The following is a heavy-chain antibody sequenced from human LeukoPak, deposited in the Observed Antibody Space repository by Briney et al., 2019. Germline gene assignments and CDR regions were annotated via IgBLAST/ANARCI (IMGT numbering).Heavy chain of an antibody. V-gene: IGHV3-11*04. Sequence: GGSLRLSCAASGFTFSDYDMSWIRQAPGKGLEWVSYISSSGSTIYYADSVKGRFTISRDNAKNSLYLQMNSLRAEDTAVYYCARVEYSSSGGGHHFDYWGQGTLVTVSS. D-gene: IGHD6-6*01. CDR1: GFTFSDYD. J-gene: IGHJ4*02. CDR3: ARVEYSSSGGGHHFDY. CDR2: ISSSGSTI.